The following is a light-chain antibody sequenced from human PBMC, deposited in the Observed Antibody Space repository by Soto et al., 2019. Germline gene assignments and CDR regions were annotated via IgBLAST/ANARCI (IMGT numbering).Light chain of an antibody. Sequence: EIVLTQSPDTLSLSPGERATLSCRASQSLSSSYLAWYQHKPGQAPRLLIYGVSTRATGIPDRFSGSGSGTDFTLIISRLEPEDFAVYYCQQYGDSSWTFGQGTKVEIK. CDR3: QQYGDSSWT. CDR1: QSLSSSY. J-gene: IGKJ1*01. V-gene: IGKV3-20*01. CDR2: GVS.